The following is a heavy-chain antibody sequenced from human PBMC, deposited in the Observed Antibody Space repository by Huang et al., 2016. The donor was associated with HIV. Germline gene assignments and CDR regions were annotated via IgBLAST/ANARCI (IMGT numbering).Heavy chain of an antibody. D-gene: IGHD3-22*01. Sequence: QLQLQGSGPGLVKPSETLSLTCTVSGGSITSSSYYWGWIRQPPGKGLEWVGSIYYSGSTDYNPSLKRRVNVSVDTSKNQFSLKLSSVTAADTAVYYCARHFSYYDSSGYTPWDAFDIWGQGTMVTVSS. J-gene: IGHJ3*02. CDR2: IYYSGST. V-gene: IGHV4-39*01. CDR3: ARHFSYYDSSGYTPWDAFDI. CDR1: GGSITSSSYY.